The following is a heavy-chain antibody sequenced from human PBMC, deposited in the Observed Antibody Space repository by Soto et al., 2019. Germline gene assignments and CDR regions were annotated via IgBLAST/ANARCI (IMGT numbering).Heavy chain of an antibody. V-gene: IGHV3-48*01. CDR3: ARGSKLLEWYHPIEV. J-gene: IGHJ3*01. Sequence: EVQLVESGGGLVQPGGSLRLSCAASGFTFSSYSMNWVRQAPGKGLEWVSYISSSSSTIYYADSVKGRFTISRDNAKNSLYLQMNSLRAEDTAVYYCARGSKLLEWYHPIEVWGQGTMVTVSS. CDR2: ISSSSSTI. CDR1: GFTFSSYS. D-gene: IGHD3-3*01.